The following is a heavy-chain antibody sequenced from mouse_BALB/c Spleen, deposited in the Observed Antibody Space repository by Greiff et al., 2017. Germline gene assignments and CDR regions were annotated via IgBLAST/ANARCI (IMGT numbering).Heavy chain of an antibody. Sequence: VQRVESGPGLVAPSQSLSITCTVSGFSLTGYGVNWVRQPPGKGLEWLGMIWGDGSTDYNSALKSRLSISKDNSKSQVFLKMNSLQTDDTARYYCARSYDYSWFAYWGQGTLVTVSA. CDR1: GFSLTGYG. CDR3: ARSYDYSWFAY. J-gene: IGHJ3*01. D-gene: IGHD2-4*01. V-gene: IGHV2-6-7*01. CDR2: IWGDGST.